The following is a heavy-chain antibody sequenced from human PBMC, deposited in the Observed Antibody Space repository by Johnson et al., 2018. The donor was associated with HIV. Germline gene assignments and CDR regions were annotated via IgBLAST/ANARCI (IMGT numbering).Heavy chain of an antibody. CDR3: ASGVYSSSWSWDVAFDI. D-gene: IGHD6-13*01. J-gene: IGHJ3*02. CDR1: GLTFDDYG. CDR2: IRYDGSYK. V-gene: IGHV3-33*08. Sequence: QVQLVESGGGVVQPGRSLTLSCAASGLTFDDYGMSWVRQAPGKGLEWVAFIRYDGSYKYFVDSVKGRFTIPRDNSKNTLYLQMNSLRAEDTAVYYFASGVYSSSWSWDVAFDIWGQGTMVTVSS.